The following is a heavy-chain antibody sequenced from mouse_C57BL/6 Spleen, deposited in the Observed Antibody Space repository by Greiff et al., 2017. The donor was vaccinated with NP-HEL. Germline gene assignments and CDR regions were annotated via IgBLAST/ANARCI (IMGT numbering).Heavy chain of an antibody. CDR1: GFTFSDYG. CDR3: ARHDGY. J-gene: IGHJ3*02. V-gene: IGHV5-15*01. CDR2: LSHLAYSI. Sequence: DVLLVESVGGLVPPGGSLKLSCAASGFTFSDYGMAWVRQAPRKGPEWVAFLSHLAYSIYYADTVTGRVTSSRENAKNTLDLERSSLRSEDTAMYYCARHDGYWGQGTLVTVSA.